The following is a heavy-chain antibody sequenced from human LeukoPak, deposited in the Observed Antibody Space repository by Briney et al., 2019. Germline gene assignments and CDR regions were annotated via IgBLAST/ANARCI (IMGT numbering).Heavy chain of an antibody. V-gene: IGHV3-23*01. CDR1: GITLSNYG. CDR2: ISGSGGTT. J-gene: IGHJ4*02. D-gene: IGHD6-13*01. Sequence: GGSLRLSCAVSGITLSNYGMSWVRQAPGKGLEWVAGISGSGGTTNYADSVKGRFTISRDNPKNTLFLHMNSLRAEDTGLYYCAKVINIAAAGGFFDYWGRGTLVTVSS. CDR3: AKVINIAAAGGFFDY.